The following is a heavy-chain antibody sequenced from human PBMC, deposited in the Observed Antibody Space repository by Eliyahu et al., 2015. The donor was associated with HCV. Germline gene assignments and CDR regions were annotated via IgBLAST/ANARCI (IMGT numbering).Heavy chain of an antibody. Sequence: QVQLQQWGAGLLKPSETLSLTCAVXGGSFSGYYWSWIRQPPGKGLEWIGEINHSGSTXYNPSLKSRVTISVDTSKNQFSLKLSSVTAADTAVYYCAVDYGDYVVGGGSTPWGQGTLVTVSS. J-gene: IGHJ5*02. CDR1: GGSFSGYY. V-gene: IGHV4-34*01. CDR2: INHSGST. CDR3: AVDYGDYVVGGGSTP. D-gene: IGHD4-17*01.